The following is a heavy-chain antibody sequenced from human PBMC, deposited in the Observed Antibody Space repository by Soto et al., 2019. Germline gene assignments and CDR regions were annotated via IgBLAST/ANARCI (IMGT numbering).Heavy chain of an antibody. J-gene: IGHJ6*03. CDR1: GFTFSDSA. CDR2: IRSKPNTDAT. V-gene: IGHV3-73*01. Sequence: EVQLVESGGGLVQPGGSLKLSCAASGFTFSDSAMHWVRQASGKGLEWVGRIRSKPNTDATAYAASVKGRFTISRDDSKNTAYLQMNSLKTEDTAVYYCTRQVDCSGGSCYSGYYYYMDVWGKGTTVTVSS. CDR3: TRQVDCSGGSCYSGYYYYMDV. D-gene: IGHD2-15*01.